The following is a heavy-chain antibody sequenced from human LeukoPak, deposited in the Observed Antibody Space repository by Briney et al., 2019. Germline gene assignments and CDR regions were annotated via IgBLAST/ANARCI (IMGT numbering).Heavy chain of an antibody. CDR2: ISRSGPT. CDR3: AKWNHDSSGYYDDAFDI. D-gene: IGHD3-22*01. Sequence: PGGSLRLSCAASGFTFSAYDMQWVRQAPGKGLEWVSGISRSGPTYYTDSVKGRFTISRDNSENTLYLQMNTLRAEDTAVYYCAKWNHDSSGYYDDAFDIWGQGTMVTVFS. CDR1: GFTFSAYD. V-gene: IGHV3-23*01. J-gene: IGHJ3*02.